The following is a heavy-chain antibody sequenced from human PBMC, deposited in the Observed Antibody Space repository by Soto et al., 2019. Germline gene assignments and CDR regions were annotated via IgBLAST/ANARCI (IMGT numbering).Heavy chain of an antibody. Sequence: SETLSLTCTVSGGSISSGDYYWSWIRQPPGKGLEWIGYIYYSGSTYYNPSPKSRVTISVDTSKNQFSLKLSSVTAADTAVYYCAREIRLYFYGMDVWGQGTTVTVSS. CDR2: IYYSGST. CDR1: GGSISSGDYY. V-gene: IGHV4-30-4*01. CDR3: AREIRLYFYGMDV. D-gene: IGHD3-16*01. J-gene: IGHJ6*02.